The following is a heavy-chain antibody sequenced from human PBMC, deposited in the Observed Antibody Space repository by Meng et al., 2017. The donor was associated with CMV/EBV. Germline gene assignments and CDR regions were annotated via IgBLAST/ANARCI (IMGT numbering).Heavy chain of an antibody. CDR3: ARGIWSGYPSYYYYYYGMDV. Sequence: SQTLSLTCAVYGGSFSGYYSSWIRQPPGKGLEWSGEINHSGSTNYTPSLTSRVTISVDTSKNQFSLKLSSVTAADTAVYYCARGIWSGYPSYYYYYYGMDVWGQGTTVTVSS. V-gene: IGHV4-34*01. CDR2: INHSGST. J-gene: IGHJ6*02. CDR1: GGSFSGYY. D-gene: IGHD3-3*01.